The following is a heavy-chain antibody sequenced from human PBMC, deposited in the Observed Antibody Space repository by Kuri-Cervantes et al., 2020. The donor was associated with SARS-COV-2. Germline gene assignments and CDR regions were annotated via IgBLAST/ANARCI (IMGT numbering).Heavy chain of an antibody. CDR2: ISSNGGST. Sequence: GESLKISCAASGFTFSSYATHWVRQAPGKGLEYVSAISSNGGSTYYANSVKGRFTISRDNSKNTLYLQMNSLRAEDTAVYYCARETPWFGETLGSGWYFDLWGRGTLVTVSS. CDR1: GFTFSSYA. D-gene: IGHD3-10*01. CDR3: ARETPWFGETLGSGWYFDL. V-gene: IGHV3-64*01. J-gene: IGHJ2*01.